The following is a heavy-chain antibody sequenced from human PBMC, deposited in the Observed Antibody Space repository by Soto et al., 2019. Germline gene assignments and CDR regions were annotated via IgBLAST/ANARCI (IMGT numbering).Heavy chain of an antibody. J-gene: IGHJ4*02. CDR1: GSIFTGYG. CDR2: VWVDGSNK. CDR3: AGDGIAGTTFRGSLDS. V-gene: IGHV3-33*01. Sequence: QVHLVESGGGVAQPGRSLRLSRAASGSIFTGYGMHWVRQAPGKGLEWVAVVWVDGSNKYYADSVKGRFTISRDNSKSMLYLQMNSMRVEDTAVYYCAGDGIAGTTFRGSLDSWGQGPLVTVSS. D-gene: IGHD1-1*01.